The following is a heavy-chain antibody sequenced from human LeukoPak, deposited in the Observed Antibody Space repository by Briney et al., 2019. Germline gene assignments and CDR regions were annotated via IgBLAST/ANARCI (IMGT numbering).Heavy chain of an antibody. CDR1: GGSFSGYY. CDR3: ARLRFGELYSPQPYFDY. J-gene: IGHJ4*02. CDR2: INHSGST. D-gene: IGHD3-10*01. V-gene: IGHV4-34*01. Sequence: SETLSLTCAVYGGSFSGYYWSWIRQPPGKGLEWIGEINHSGSTNYNPSLKSRVTISVDTSKNQFSLKLSSVTAADTAVYYCARLRFGELYSPQPYFDYWGQGTLVTVSS.